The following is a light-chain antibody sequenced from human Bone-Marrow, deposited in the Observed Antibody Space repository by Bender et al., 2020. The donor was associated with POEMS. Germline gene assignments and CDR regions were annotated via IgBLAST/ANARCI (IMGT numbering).Light chain of an antibody. CDR3: SAWEGILSGWV. V-gene: IGLV1-44*01. J-gene: IGLJ3*02. CDR1: SSNIGGNA. CDR2: GND. Sequence: QSVLTQPPSASGTPGQRVTISCSGSSSNIGGNAVNWWLQLPGTAPKLLIYGNDPRLTGAPARFSGSKSGTCAPVDISGPKSEDEAYYLCSAWEGILSGWVCGGGTALPAL.